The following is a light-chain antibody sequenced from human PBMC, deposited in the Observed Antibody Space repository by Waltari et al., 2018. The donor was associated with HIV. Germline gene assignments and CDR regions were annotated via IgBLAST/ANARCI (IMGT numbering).Light chain of an antibody. Sequence: QAVVTQEPSLTVSPGDTVTLTFGSTTGEVNSGHYPFEVQQRPDQAPRTLIFHANKKHSWTPARFSGSLLGGKAALTLSGAQPEDEADYYCLVSYTGTWVFGGGTKVTVL. CDR3: LVSYTGTWV. CDR2: HAN. CDR1: TGEVNSGHY. J-gene: IGLJ3*02. V-gene: IGLV7-46*01.